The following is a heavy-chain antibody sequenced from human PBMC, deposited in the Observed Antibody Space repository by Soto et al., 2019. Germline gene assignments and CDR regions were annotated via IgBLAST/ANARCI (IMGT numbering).Heavy chain of an antibody. D-gene: IGHD2-15*01. J-gene: IGHJ3*02. CDR3: ARVRTYCSGGSCYGDAFDI. V-gene: IGHV4-4*07. CDR2: FSLSGTT. Sequence: SETLSLTCSVSGASIAGSSYWSWIRQPAGKGLEWIGRFSLSGTTNYSPSLRSRVTMSADVSKNQFSLRLTSVTAADTAVYYCARVRTYCSGGSCYGDAFDIWGQGTMVTVSS. CDR1: GASIAGSSY.